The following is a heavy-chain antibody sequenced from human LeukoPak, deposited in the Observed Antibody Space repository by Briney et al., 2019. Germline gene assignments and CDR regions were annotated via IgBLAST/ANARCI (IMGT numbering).Heavy chain of an antibody. D-gene: IGHD3-10*01. Sequence: PSETLSLTCAVYGGSFSGYYWSWIRQPPGKGLEWIGEINHSGSTNYNPSLKSRVTISVDTSKNQFSLKPSSVTAADTAVYYCARGNVIMVRGVRDNYYYGMDVWGKGTTVTVSS. V-gene: IGHV4-34*01. CDR3: ARGNVIMVRGVRDNYYYGMDV. J-gene: IGHJ6*04. CDR1: GGSFSGYY. CDR2: INHSGST.